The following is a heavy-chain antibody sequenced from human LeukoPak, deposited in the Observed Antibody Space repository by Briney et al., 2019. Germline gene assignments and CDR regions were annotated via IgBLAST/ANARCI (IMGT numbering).Heavy chain of an antibody. CDR1: GFTFSSYS. Sequence: PGGSLTLSCPATGFTFSSYSMNWVRQAPGKGLEWVSSIRSSSSYIYYADSVKCRFTISRDNAMNSLYLQMNSLRAEDTAVYYCARSTGAFDYWGQGTLVTVSS. D-gene: IGHD3-10*01. CDR2: IRSSSSYI. V-gene: IGHV3-21*01. CDR3: ARSTGAFDY. J-gene: IGHJ4*02.